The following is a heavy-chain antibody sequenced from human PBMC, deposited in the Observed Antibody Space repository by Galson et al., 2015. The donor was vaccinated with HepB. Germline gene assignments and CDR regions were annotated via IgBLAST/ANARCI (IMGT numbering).Heavy chain of an antibody. CDR2: ISYDGSNK. CDR1: GFTFSSYG. Sequence: LRLSCAASGFTFSSYGMHWVRQAPGKGLEWVAVISYDGSNKYYADSVKGRFTISRDNSKNTLYLQMNSLRAEDTAVYYCAKDKAVDNWNIHYYYGMDVWGQGTTVTVSS. J-gene: IGHJ6*02. V-gene: IGHV3-30*18. CDR3: AKDKAVDNWNIHYYYGMDV. D-gene: IGHD1/OR15-1a*01.